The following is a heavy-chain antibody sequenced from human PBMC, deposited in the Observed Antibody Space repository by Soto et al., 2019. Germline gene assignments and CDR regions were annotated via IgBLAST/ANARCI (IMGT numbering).Heavy chain of an antibody. D-gene: IGHD5-12*01. Sequence: SETLSLTCTVSGGSISSSSYYWGWIRQPPGKGLEWIGSIYYSGSTYYNPSLKSRVTISVDTSKNQFSLKLSSVTAADTAVYYCARRYDPGFDYWGQGTLVTVSS. J-gene: IGHJ4*02. V-gene: IGHV4-39*01. CDR3: ARRYDPGFDY. CDR1: GGSISSSSYY. CDR2: IYYSGST.